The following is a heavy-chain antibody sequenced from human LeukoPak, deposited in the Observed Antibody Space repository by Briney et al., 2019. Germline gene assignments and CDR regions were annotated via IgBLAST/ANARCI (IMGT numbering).Heavy chain of an antibody. CDR3: ARDRSGRWLQSGDYFDY. CDR2: ISSSSSYI. V-gene: IGHV3-21*01. CDR1: GFTFSSYS. D-gene: IGHD5-24*01. J-gene: IGHJ4*02. Sequence: PGGSLRLSCAASGFTFSSYSMNWVRQAPGKGLEWVSSISSSSSYIYYADSVKGRFTISRDNAKNSLYLQMNSLRAEDTAVYYCARDRSGRWLQSGDYFDYWGQGTLVTVSS.